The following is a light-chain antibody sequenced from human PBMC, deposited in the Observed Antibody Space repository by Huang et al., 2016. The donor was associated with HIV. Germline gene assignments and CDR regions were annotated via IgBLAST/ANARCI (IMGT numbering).Light chain of an antibody. J-gene: IGKJ1*01. CDR3: MQALQSPGT. V-gene: IGKV2-28*01. CDR1: QSLLHSNGYNY. Sequence: IVMTQSPLSLPVTPGEPASISCKSSQSLLHSNGYNYLDWYLQKPGQSPQLLIYLGSNRASGVPDRISGRGSGTDFTLRISRVEAEDVGVYYCMQALQSPGTFGQGTRVDI. CDR2: LGS.